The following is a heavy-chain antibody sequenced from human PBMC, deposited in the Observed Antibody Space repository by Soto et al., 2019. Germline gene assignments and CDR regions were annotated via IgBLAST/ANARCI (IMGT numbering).Heavy chain of an antibody. CDR1: GYAISSGYY. V-gene: IGHV4-38-2*01. CDR2: AYHNGNA. CDR3: ATQSRNWGWGAFDV. D-gene: IGHD7-27*01. J-gene: IGHJ3*01. Sequence: PSETLSLTCDVSGYAISSGYYWGWTRQPPGKGLEWIGSAYHNGNANYNPSLESRVTISIDTSKNQFSLELTSVTAADTAVYYCATQSRNWGWGAFDVWGQGTMVTVSS.